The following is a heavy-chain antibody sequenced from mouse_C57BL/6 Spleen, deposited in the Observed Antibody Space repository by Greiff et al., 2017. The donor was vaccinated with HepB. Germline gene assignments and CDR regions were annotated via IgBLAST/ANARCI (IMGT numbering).Heavy chain of an antibody. J-gene: IGHJ3*01. CDR1: GFTFSSYA. Sequence: EVQRVESGGGLVKPGGSLKLSCAASGFTFSSYAMSWVRQTPEKRLEWVATISDGGSYTYYPDNVKGRFTISRDNAKNNLYLQMSHLKSEDTAMYYCARDGLNIGFAYWGQGTLVTVSA. CDR3: ARDGLNIGFAY. D-gene: IGHD1-3*01. V-gene: IGHV5-4*01. CDR2: ISDGGSYT.